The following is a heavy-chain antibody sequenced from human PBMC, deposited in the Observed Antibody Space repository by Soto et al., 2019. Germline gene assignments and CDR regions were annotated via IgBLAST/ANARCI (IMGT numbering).Heavy chain of an antibody. CDR2: ISGSGGST. CDR1: GFTFGRYA. Sequence: PGGSLRLSCAASGFTFGRYAVSWVRQAPGKGLEWVSAISGSGGSTYFRDTVRGRFTISRDNSKNTLYLQMDSLRAEDTAVYYCAKDSISSDGGYYLYYFDSLGQGTLVTVSS. CDR3: AKDSISSDGGYYLYYFDS. V-gene: IGHV3-23*01. D-gene: IGHD3-22*01. J-gene: IGHJ4*02.